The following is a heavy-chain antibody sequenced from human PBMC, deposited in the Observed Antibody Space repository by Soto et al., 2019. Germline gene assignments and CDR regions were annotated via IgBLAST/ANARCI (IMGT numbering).Heavy chain of an antibody. Sequence: PSETLSLTCAVYGGSFSGYYWSWIRQPPGKGLEWIGEINHSGSTNYNPSLKSRVTISVDTSKNQFSLKLSSVTAADTAVYYCARDGDYSGSRYYYYGMDVWGQGTTVTVSS. D-gene: IGHD1-26*01. V-gene: IGHV4-34*01. J-gene: IGHJ6*02. CDR1: GGSFSGYY. CDR2: INHSGST. CDR3: ARDGDYSGSRYYYYGMDV.